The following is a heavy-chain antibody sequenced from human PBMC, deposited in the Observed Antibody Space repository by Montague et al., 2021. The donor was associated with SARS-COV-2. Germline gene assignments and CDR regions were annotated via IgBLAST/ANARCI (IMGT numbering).Heavy chain of an antibody. CDR1: GASISSSSYY. D-gene: IGHD2-21*01. V-gene: IGHV4-39*01. CDR3: AGQGGDIVVVIAIRGPYYFDY. J-gene: IGHJ4*02. CDR2: IYYGRST. Sequence: SETLSLTCTVSGASISSSSYYWGWIRQPPGKGLEWIGTIYYGRSTYYNPSLKSRVTISVDTSKNQFSLKLSSVTAADTAVYYCAGQGGDIVVVIAIRGPYYFDYWGQGTLVTVSS.